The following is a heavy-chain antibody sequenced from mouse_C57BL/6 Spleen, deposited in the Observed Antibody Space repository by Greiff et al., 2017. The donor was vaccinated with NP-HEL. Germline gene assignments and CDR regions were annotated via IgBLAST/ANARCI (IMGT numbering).Heavy chain of an antibody. J-gene: IGHJ3*01. CDR1: GYTFTSYG. Sequence: VQLQQSGAELARSGASVKLSCKASGYTFTSYGISWVKQRTGQGLEWIGEIYPRSGNTYYNEKFKGKATLTADIASSTAYMELRSLTSEASAVYFCAYYDYDWLVYWGQGTLVTVSA. CDR3: AYYDYDWLVY. V-gene: IGHV1-81*01. D-gene: IGHD2-4*01. CDR2: IYPRSGNT.